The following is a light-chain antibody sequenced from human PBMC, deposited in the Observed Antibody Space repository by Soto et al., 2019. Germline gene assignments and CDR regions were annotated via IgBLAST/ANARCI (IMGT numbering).Light chain of an antibody. V-gene: IGLV4-60*02. J-gene: IGLJ3*02. CDR3: ETWDSNPRV. CDR1: SGHSSYI. CDR2: LEGSGSY. Sequence: QPVLTQSSSASASLGSSVKLTCTLSSGHSSYIIAWHQQQPGKAPRYLMKLEGSGSYNKGSGVPDRFSGSSSGADRYLTISNLPFGDEADYYWETWDSNPRVFGGGTKLTVL.